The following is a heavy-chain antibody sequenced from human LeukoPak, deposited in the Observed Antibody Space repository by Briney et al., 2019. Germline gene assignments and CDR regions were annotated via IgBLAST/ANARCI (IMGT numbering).Heavy chain of an antibody. V-gene: IGHV4-34*01. CDR3: ARGRVYGDYGVKD. CDR1: GGSFSGYY. J-gene: IGHJ4*02. CDR2: INHSGST. Sequence: SETPSLTCAVYGGSFSGYYWSWIRQPPGKGLEWIGEINHSGSTNYNPSLKSRVTISVDTSKNQFSLKLSSVTAADTAVYYCARGRVYGDYGVKDWGQGTLVTVSS. D-gene: IGHD4-23*01.